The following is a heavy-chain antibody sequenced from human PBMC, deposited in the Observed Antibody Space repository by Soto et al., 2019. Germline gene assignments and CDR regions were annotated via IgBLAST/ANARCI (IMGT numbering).Heavy chain of an antibody. CDR1: GFTLTSYG. CDR3: AKDGTTTGIHYYAMDV. J-gene: IGHJ6*02. Sequence: GGSLRLSCVVSGFTLTSYGMNWVRQAPDKGLEWVSTIGRGGDTYYADSVKGRFTISRDNSKNTLFLQMNSLRAEDTALYFCAKDGTTTGIHYYAMDVWGQGTTVTVSS. CDR2: IGRGGDT. V-gene: IGHV3-23*01. D-gene: IGHD1-1*01.